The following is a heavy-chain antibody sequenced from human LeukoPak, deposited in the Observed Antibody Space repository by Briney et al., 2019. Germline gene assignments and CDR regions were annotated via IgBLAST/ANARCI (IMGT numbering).Heavy chain of an antibody. D-gene: IGHD4-11*01. CDR2: ISSSSSHI. J-gene: IGHJ4*02. CDR3: ARGGDYSIRFDD. CDR1: GFTFSSYS. V-gene: IGHV3-21*01. Sequence: PGGSLRLSCAASGFTFSSYSMNWVRQAPGKGLEWVSSISSSSSHIYYADSVKGRFTISRDNAKNSLYLQMNSLRAEDTAVYYCARGGDYSIRFDDWGQGTLVSVSS.